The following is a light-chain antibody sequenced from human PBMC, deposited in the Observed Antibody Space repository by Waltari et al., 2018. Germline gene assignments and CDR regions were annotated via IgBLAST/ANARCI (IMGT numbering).Light chain of an antibody. Sequence: SSELTQGPDVSVALGQTVKITCQGASLRTPYASWYQVKPGQAPVLVLFGKEKRPSGIPDRISGYSSGTTSSLTITGAQAEDEADYYCHSRKGSDDQVVFGGGTKLTVL. J-gene: IGLJ3*02. CDR2: GKE. CDR3: HSRKGSDDQVV. V-gene: IGLV3-19*01. CDR1: SLRTPY.